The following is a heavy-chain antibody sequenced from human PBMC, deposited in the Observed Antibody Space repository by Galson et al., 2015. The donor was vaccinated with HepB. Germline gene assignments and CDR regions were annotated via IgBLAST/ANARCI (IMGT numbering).Heavy chain of an antibody. V-gene: IGHV4-39*01. CDR3: ARHRHIVVLTVLNWFDP. D-gene: IGHD2-21*02. CDR2: ISHSGST. CDR1: GDSISSTSLY. Sequence: SETLSLTCTVSGDSISSTSLYWGWIRQPPGKGLEWIGSISHSGSTYYSPSLKSRVTMSVNRSKNQFSLNLSSVTAADTAVYYCARHRHIVVLTVLNWFDPWGQGTLVTVSS. J-gene: IGHJ5*02.